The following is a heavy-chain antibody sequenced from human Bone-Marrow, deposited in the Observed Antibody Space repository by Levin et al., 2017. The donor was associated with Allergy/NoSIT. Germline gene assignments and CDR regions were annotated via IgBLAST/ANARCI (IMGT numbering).Heavy chain of an antibody. J-gene: IGHJ3*02. CDR2: IYPHNSDT. CDR1: GYTFTTYW. CDR3: ARLRDYYDSSGFDI. D-gene: IGHD3-22*01. V-gene: IGHV5-51*01. Sequence: GASVKVSCKASGYTFTTYWIAWVRQMPGKGLEWMGIIYPHNSDTNYSPSFQGHVTMSVDKSLSTAYLLWSSLKASDTAMYYCARLRDYYDSSGFDIWGQGTMVTVSS.